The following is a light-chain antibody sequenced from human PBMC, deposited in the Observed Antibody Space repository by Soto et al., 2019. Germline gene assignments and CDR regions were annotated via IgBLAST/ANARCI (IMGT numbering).Light chain of an antibody. CDR3: QQRSNWPLT. CDR1: QSVSSY. CDR2: DAS. J-gene: IGKJ4*01. Sequence: EIVLTQSPATQSLSPGERATLSCRASQSVSSYLAWYQQKPGQAPRLLIYDASNRATGIPARFSGSGSGTVFTLTISSLEPEDFAVYYCQQRSNWPLTFGGGTKVEIK. V-gene: IGKV3-11*01.